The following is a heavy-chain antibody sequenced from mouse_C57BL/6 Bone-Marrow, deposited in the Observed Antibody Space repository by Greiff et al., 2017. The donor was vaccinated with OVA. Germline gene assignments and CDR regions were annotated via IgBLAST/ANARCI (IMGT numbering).Heavy chain of an antibody. V-gene: IGHV1-56*01. CDR2: IFPGSGST. J-gene: IGHJ3*01. CDR1: FYTFTSHW. Sequence: QVQRQQSGPELVRPGASVNLHCTAPFYTFTSHWMQWVRQRPGQGLEWIGEIFPGSGSTYYNEKFKGKATLTVDTSSSTAYMQLSSLTSEDSAVYFCARYYYGSSPFAYWGQGTLVTVSA. D-gene: IGHD1-1*01. CDR3: ARYYYGSSPFAY.